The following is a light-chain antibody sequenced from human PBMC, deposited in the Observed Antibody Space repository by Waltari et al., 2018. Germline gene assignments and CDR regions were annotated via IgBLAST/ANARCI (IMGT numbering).Light chain of an antibody. CDR2: DTD. Sequence: QSLLTQSPSASGPPGQRASISCSGISPNLRNNHVHWYQPPPGTAPRPLIYDTDRRPSGVPERFSASKSGTSASLAISGLRSEDEADYYCAAWDDSRSVVFGGGTRLTVL. CDR3: AAWDDSRSVV. V-gene: IGLV1-47*01. J-gene: IGLJ2*01. CDR1: SPNLRNNH.